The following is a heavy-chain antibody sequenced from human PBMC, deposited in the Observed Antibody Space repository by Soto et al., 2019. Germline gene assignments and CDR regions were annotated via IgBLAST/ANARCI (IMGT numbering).Heavy chain of an antibody. CDR1: GFSLSNYN. J-gene: IGHJ3*01. CDR3: VRDAAYAFDV. Sequence: VQLVESGGGSVQPGGSLGLSCAASGFSLSNYNMNWVRQAPGKGLEWISYITTTSTTIRYADSVKGRFTISRDNAKNSLSLQMNSLRDEDTAIYYCVRDAAYAFDVWGQGTMVTVSS. D-gene: IGHD2-15*01. CDR2: ITTTSTTI. V-gene: IGHV3-48*02.